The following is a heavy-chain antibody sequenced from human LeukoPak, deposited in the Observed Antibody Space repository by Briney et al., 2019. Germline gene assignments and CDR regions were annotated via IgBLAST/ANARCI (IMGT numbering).Heavy chain of an antibody. CDR1: GFIFSNYW. CDR3: ARDQNRNDLGVFDY. V-gene: IGHV3-7*01. D-gene: IGHD1-1*01. Sequence: GGSLRLSCAASGFIFSNYWMSWVRQAPGKGLEWVANMNQDGSEKYYVDSVKGRFTISRDNAKNSLYLQMNSLRAEDTAVYYCARDQNRNDLGVFDYWGQGTLVTVSS. CDR2: MNQDGSEK. J-gene: IGHJ4*02.